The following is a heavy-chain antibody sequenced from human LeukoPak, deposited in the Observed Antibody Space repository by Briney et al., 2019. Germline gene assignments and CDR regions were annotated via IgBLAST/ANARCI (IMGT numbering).Heavy chain of an antibody. D-gene: IGHD3-16*02. Sequence: GGSLRLSCAASGFTFSTYSMTWLRQAPGKGLEWVSSITSSSSYIYYADSVKGRFTISRDNAKSSLYLQMNSLRAEDTALYYCARHRTASDYWGQGTLVTVSS. V-gene: IGHV3-21*01. CDR2: ITSSSSYI. CDR1: GFTFSTYS. J-gene: IGHJ4*02. CDR3: ARHRTASDY.